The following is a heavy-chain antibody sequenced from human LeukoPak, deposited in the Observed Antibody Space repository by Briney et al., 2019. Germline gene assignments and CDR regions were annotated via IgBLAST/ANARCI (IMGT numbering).Heavy chain of an antibody. Sequence: GGSLRLSCEGSAFIFSGHWMNWVRQTPGKGLEWVASIKEDGSVRQYVDSVKGRFSISRDNTKGSLFLQLNSLRAEDTAVYYCARDCSGGSCYWAYWGQGTLVTVSS. J-gene: IGHJ4*02. CDR1: AFIFSGHW. CDR2: IKEDGSVR. D-gene: IGHD2-15*01. V-gene: IGHV3-7*03. CDR3: ARDCSGGSCYWAY.